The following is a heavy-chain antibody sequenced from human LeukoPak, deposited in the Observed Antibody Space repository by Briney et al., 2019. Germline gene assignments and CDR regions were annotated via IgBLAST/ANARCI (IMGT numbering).Heavy chain of an antibody. D-gene: IGHD1-26*01. V-gene: IGHV3-7*03. J-gene: IGHJ4*02. CDR2: IKQDGSET. CDR1: GFTFSAYW. CDR3: AALIIGRPFDY. Sequence: GGSLRLSCVASGFTFSAYWMSWVRQAPGKGLEYMASIKQDGSETYYVDSVKGRFTISRDNAKDSLDLQMNNLRSEDTAVYYCAALIIGRPFDYWGQGTLVIVSS.